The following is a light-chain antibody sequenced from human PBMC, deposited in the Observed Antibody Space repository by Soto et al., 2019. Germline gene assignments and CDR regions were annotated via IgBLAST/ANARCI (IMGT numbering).Light chain of an antibody. CDR2: AAS. CDR3: QKSTNWPQIN. J-gene: IGKJ5*01. CDR1: QSLSSN. Sequence: EIVLTHSPANLSVSPVQRTNLSFRSSQSLSSNFAWYQQKPGQAHRLIIHAASTRATGIPARFSGSGSETDFTLTITRLEPEDFAVYYCQKSTNWPQINLGQGTRLELK. V-gene: IGKV3-11*01.